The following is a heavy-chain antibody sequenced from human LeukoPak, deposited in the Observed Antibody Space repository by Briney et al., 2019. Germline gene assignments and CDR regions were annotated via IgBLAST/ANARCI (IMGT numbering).Heavy chain of an antibody. V-gene: IGHV3-48*04. D-gene: IGHD3-3*01. Sequence: GGSLRLSCAASGFTFSSYSMNWVRQAPGKGLEWVSYISSSSSTIYYADSVKGRFTISRDNAKNSLYLQMNSLRAEDTAVYYCAKVWSGFDYWGQGTLVTVSS. CDR1: GFTFSSYS. J-gene: IGHJ4*02. CDR3: AKVWSGFDY. CDR2: ISSSSSTI.